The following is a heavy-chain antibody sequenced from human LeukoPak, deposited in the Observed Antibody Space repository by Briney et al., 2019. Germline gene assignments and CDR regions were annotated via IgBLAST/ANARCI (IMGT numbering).Heavy chain of an antibody. CDR2: IIPIFGTA. CDR3: ARFVGYSSSWNNWFDP. V-gene: IGHV1-69*13. Sequence: SVKVSCKASGGTFSSYAISWVRQAPGQGLEWMGGIIPIFGTANYAQKFQGRVTITADESTSTAYMELSSLRSEDTAVYYCARFVGYSSSWNNWFDPWGQGTLVTVSS. J-gene: IGHJ5*02. D-gene: IGHD6-13*01. CDR1: GGTFSSYA.